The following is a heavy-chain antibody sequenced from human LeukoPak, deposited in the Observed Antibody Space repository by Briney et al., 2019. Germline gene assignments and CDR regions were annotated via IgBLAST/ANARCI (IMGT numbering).Heavy chain of an antibody. CDR2: IYHSGTT. Sequence: TPSETLSLTCAVYGGSFSGYYWSWVRQPPGKGLEWVGEIYHSGTTNYTPSLNSRATLSVDTSKHQFSLKLSSVPAADTAVYYCARLQWLVRGFDYWGQGTLVTVSS. CDR1: GGSFSGYY. D-gene: IGHD6-19*01. V-gene: IGHV4-34*01. J-gene: IGHJ4*02. CDR3: ARLQWLVRGFDY.